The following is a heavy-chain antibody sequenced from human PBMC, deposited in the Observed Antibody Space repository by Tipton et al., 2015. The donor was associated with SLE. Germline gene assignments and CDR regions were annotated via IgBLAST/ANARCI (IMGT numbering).Heavy chain of an antibody. CDR1: GGSISSHY. D-gene: IGHD3-10*01. V-gene: IGHV4-59*11. CDR3: ARGGGFDGFDI. J-gene: IGHJ3*02. CDR2: ISYSGST. Sequence: TLSLTCTVSGGSISSHYWSWIRQPPGTGLECIGYISYSGSTNYNPSLKSRVTISVDTSKNQFSLKLSSVTAADTAVYYCARGGGFDGFDIWCQGTMVTVSS.